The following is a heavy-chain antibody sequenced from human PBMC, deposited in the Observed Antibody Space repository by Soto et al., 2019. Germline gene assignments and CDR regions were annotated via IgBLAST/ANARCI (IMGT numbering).Heavy chain of an antibody. D-gene: IGHD5-18*01. J-gene: IGHJ4*02. Sequence: QVQLQESGPGLVKPSQTLSLTCTVSGGSISSGGYYWRWISQHPGEGLEWIGYIYYSGSTYYNPSLKCRVTISIVTSKNQFSLKLSSVTAADTAVYYCAWGTVELWLRNWGQGTLVTVSS. CDR2: IYYSGST. CDR3: AWGTVELWLRN. V-gene: IGHV4-31*03. CDR1: GGSISSGGYY.